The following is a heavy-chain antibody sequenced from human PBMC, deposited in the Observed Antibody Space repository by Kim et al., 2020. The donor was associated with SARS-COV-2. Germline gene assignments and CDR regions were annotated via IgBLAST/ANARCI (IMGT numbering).Heavy chain of an antibody. Sequence: SETLSLTCTASSDSISSYYCSWIRQLPGKGLEWIGYIYYSGSTNYNPPITSRVTISWDTSKNQFSQELTSVTDAETAVYYCARSEGRGSWHQFDYWGQGILVTVSS. CDR2: IYYSGST. D-gene: IGHD6-13*01. V-gene: IGHV4-59*01. J-gene: IGHJ4*02. CDR1: SDSISSYY. CDR3: ARSEGRGSWHQFDY.